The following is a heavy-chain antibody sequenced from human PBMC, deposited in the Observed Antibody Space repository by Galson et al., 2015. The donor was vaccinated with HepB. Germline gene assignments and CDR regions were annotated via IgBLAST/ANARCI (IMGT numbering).Heavy chain of an antibody. CDR2: ISYDGSNK. J-gene: IGHJ3*02. CDR1: GFTFSSYG. CDR3: AKDLVDWNYAHGSDAFDI. D-gene: IGHD1-7*01. V-gene: IGHV3-30*18. Sequence: SLRLSCAASGFTFSSYGMHWVRQAPGKGLEWVAVISYDGSNKYYADSVKGRFTISRDNSKNTLYLQMNSLRAEDTAVYYCAKDLVDWNYAHGSDAFDIWGQGTMVTVSS.